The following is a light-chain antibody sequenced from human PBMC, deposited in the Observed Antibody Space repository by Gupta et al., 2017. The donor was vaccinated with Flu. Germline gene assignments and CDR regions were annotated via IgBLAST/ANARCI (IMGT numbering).Light chain of an antibody. CDR3: QHYSRSYTMYT. Sequence: TLSCRASKSVTSSYLAWYQQKPGPAPRLIIYGSSIRATGIPDRFSGSGSGTEFTLTISRLEPEDFAVYYCQHYSRSYTMYTFGQGTKLEIK. V-gene: IGKV3-20*01. CDR1: KSVTSSY. CDR2: GSS. J-gene: IGKJ2*01.